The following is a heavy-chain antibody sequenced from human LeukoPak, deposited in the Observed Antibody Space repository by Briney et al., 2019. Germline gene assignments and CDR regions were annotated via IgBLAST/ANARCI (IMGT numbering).Heavy chain of an antibody. D-gene: IGHD2-2*02. CDR1: GFTLSNYG. J-gene: IGHJ6*03. Sequence: GGSLRLSCAASGFTLSNYGVHWVRQAPGKGLEWLAFIWYDGSNKYYADSVEGRFTISRDNAKSTLHLQMIGLRAEDTAVYYCARDAWYCGSSSCSTTGYYNYFYMDVWGKGTTVTVAS. CDR3: ARDAWYCGSSSCSTTGYYNYFYMDV. V-gene: IGHV3-33*01. CDR2: IWYDGSNK.